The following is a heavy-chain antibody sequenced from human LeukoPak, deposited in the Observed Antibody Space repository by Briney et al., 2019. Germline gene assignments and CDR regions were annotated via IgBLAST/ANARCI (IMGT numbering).Heavy chain of an antibody. J-gene: IGHJ4*02. CDR3: VGGSYYFDY. V-gene: IGHV3-74*01. Sequence: GGSLRPSCAASGFTLSSYWMHWVRHAPGKGLVWVSRINSDGSTTSYADSVKGRITISRDNAKNTLYLQMNSLRAEDTAVYYCVGGSYYFDYWGQGTLVTVSS. CDR2: INSDGSTT. CDR1: GFTLSSYW. D-gene: IGHD1-26*01.